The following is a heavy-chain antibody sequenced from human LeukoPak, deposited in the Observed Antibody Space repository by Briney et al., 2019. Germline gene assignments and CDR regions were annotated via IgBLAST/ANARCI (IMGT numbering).Heavy chain of an antibody. D-gene: IGHD6-13*01. Sequence: SETLSLTRAVSGGSISSSNWWSWVRPPPGKGLEWIGEIYHSGSNNYNPSLKSRVTISVDNSKNQFSLKLSSVTAADTAVYYGARGSSSWYSYWGQGTLVTVSS. V-gene: IGHV4-4*02. CDR1: GGSISSSNW. CDR2: IYHSGSN. CDR3: ARGSSSWYSY. J-gene: IGHJ4*02.